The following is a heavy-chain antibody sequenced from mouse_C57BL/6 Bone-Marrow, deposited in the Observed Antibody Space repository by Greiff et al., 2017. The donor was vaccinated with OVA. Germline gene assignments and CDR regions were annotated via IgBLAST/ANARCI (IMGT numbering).Heavy chain of an antibody. Sequence: DVQLQESGGGLVQPGGSLSLSCAASGFTFTDYYMSWVRQPPGKALEWLGFIRNKANGYTTEYSASVKGRFTISRDNSQSILYLQMNALRAEDSATYYCARGGRGFAYWGQGTLVTVSA. V-gene: IGHV7-3*01. CDR1: GFTFTDYY. CDR3: ARGGRGFAY. CDR2: IRNKANGYTT. J-gene: IGHJ3*01.